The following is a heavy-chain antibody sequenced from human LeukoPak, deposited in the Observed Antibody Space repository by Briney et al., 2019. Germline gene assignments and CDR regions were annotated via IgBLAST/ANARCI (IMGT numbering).Heavy chain of an antibody. CDR2: INHSGST. CDR3: ARTPYDSSGYYDDFDY. V-gene: IGHV4-34*01. D-gene: IGHD3-22*01. J-gene: IGHJ4*02. CDR1: GGSFSGYY. Sequence: PSETLSLTCAVYGGSFSGYYWSWIRQPPGKGLEWIGEINHSGSTNYNPSLKSRVTISVDTSKNQFSLKLGSVTAADTAVYYCARTPYDSSGYYDDFDYWGQGTLVTVSS.